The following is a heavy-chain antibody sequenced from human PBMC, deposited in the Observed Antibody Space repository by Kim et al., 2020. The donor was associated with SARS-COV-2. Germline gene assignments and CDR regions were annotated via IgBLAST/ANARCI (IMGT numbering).Heavy chain of an antibody. D-gene: IGHD4-17*01. J-gene: IGHJ4*02. V-gene: IGHV4-39*01. CDR3: ARHGYDYGDYQLGY. Sequence: NPSLKSRVTNSVETSKKQFSLKLSSVTAADTAVYYCARHGYDYGDYQLGYWGQGTLVTVSS.